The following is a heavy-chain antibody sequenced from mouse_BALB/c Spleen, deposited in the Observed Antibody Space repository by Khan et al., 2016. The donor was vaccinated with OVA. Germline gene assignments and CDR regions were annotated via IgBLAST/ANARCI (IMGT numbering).Heavy chain of an antibody. J-gene: IGHJ4*01. CDR3: ARPPYFSYTLDH. Sequence: QVQLQQSGPELKEPGETVKISCKASGYTFTNYGMNWVKQSPGKALKWMGWINTYTGEPTYADDFKGRFAFSLETSASTAYLQINNLKNEDTATYFWARPPYFSYTLDHWGQGTSVTVSS. CDR2: INTYTGEP. CDR1: GYTFTNYG. D-gene: IGHD2-10*01. V-gene: IGHV9-3-1*01.